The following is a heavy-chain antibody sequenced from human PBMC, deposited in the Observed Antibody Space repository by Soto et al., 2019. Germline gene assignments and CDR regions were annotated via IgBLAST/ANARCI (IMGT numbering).Heavy chain of an antibody. J-gene: IGHJ4*02. D-gene: IGHD2-21*02. V-gene: IGHV3-7*04. CDR1: GFTFSSYW. CDR2: IKQDGSEK. CDR3: ARGPPPAYCGGDCDSQKTHDFDY. Sequence: EVQLVESGGGLVQPGGSLRLSCAASGFTFSSYWMSWVRQAPGKGLEWVANIKQDGSEKYYVDSVKGRFTISRDNAKNSLYLQMNSLRAEDTAVYYCARGPPPAYCGGDCDSQKTHDFDYWGQGTLVTVSS.